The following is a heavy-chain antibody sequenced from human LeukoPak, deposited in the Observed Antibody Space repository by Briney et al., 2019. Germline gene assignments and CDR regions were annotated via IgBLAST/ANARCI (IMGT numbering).Heavy chain of an antibody. V-gene: IGHV4-39*07. D-gene: IGHD3-3*01. CDR3: ARDFRGGYDFWSGYYTPYYFDY. Sequence: SETLSLTCTVSGGSLSSSGYYWGWIRQPPGKGLDWIGSMYYSGSTYYNPSLKSRVTISVDTSKNHFSLKLSSVTAADTAVYYCARDFRGGYDFWSGYYTPYYFDYWGQGTLVTVSP. CDR1: GGSLSSSGYY. J-gene: IGHJ4*02. CDR2: MYYSGST.